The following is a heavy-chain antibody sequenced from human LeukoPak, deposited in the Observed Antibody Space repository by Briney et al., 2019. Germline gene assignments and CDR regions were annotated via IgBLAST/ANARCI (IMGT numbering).Heavy chain of an antibody. CDR3: AKAVTHCKSSGCYADY. J-gene: IGHJ4*02. CDR2: ISGSGGST. Sequence: GGSLRLSCAASGFTFSSFAMSWVRQAPGKGREWVSAISGSGGSTYYADSVKGRFTISRDNSKNTLYLQMNSLRDEDTAVYSCAKAVTHCKSSGCYADYWGQGTLVTVSS. V-gene: IGHV3-23*01. D-gene: IGHD2/OR15-2a*01. CDR1: GFTFSSFA.